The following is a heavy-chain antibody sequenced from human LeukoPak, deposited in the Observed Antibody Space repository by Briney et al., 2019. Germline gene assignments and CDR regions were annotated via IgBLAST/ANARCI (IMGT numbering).Heavy chain of an antibody. CDR3: AGPDFWSGYYTGASVDY. Sequence: SETLSLTCAVSGYSISSGYYWGWIRQPPGEGLEGIGIIYHSGSTYYNPSLKSRVTISVDTSKNQFSLKLSSVTAADTAVYYCAGPDFWSGYYTGASVDYWGQGTLVTASS. CDR2: IYHSGST. D-gene: IGHD3-3*01. V-gene: IGHV4-38-2*01. CDR1: GYSISSGYY. J-gene: IGHJ4*02.